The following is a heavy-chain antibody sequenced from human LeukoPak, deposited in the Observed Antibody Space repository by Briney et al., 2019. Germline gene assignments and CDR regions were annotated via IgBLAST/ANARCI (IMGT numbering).Heavy chain of an antibody. D-gene: IGHD6-19*01. J-gene: IGHJ4*02. CDR1: GFTFSDYA. Sequence: GGSLRLSCAASGFTFSDYAMNWVRQAPGKGLELVSTFSQGKYYADSEKGRFTISRDNSKNTLYLQMNSLRAEDTAVYYGANSSTIAEGGRESYFKFWGQGTLVTVSS. CDR3: ANSSTIAEGGRESYFKF. V-gene: IGHV3-23*01. CDR2: FSQGK.